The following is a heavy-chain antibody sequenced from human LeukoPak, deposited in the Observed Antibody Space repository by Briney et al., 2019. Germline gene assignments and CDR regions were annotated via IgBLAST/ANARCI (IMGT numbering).Heavy chain of an antibody. J-gene: IGHJ5*02. D-gene: IGHD2-2*01. Sequence: KPSETLSLTCTAPGGSISSYYWSWIRQPPGKGQEWLGYIYYSGSTNYNPSLKSRLTISGDTSKSQFSLKLSSVTAADTAVYYCARLTQDIVVVPAARRVGWFDPWGQGTLVTVSS. V-gene: IGHV4-59*01. CDR3: ARLTQDIVVVPAARRVGWFDP. CDR1: GGSISSYY. CDR2: IYYSGST.